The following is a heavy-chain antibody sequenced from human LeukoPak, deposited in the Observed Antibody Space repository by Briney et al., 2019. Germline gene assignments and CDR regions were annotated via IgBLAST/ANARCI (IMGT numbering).Heavy chain of an antibody. CDR3: ARGRSGYLNY. Sequence: SQTLSLTCAISGDSISSNSAAWNWIRQSPSRGLEWLGRTYFRSGWYNDYAVSVKSRITINPDTTKNQFSLQLSSVTAADTAVYYCARGRSGYLNYWGQGTLVTVSS. CDR2: TYFRSGWYN. D-gene: IGHD3-3*01. V-gene: IGHV6-1*01. CDR1: GDSISSNSAA. J-gene: IGHJ4*02.